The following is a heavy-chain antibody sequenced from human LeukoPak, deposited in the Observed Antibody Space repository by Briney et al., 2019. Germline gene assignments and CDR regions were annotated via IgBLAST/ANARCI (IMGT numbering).Heavy chain of an antibody. V-gene: IGHV1-2*02. CDR3: ARVGIAVAGTRGNFDY. D-gene: IGHD6-19*01. J-gene: IGHJ4*02. CDR1: GYTFAGYY. Sequence: ASVKVSCKASGYTFAGYYMHWVRQAPGQGLEWTGWINPNSGGTNYAQKFQGRVTMTRDTSISTAYMELSRLRSDDTAVYYCARVGIAVAGTRGNFDYWGQGTLVTVSS. CDR2: INPNSGGT.